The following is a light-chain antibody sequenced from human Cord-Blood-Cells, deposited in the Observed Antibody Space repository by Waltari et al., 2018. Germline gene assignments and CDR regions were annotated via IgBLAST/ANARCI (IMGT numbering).Light chain of an antibody. CDR3: QQRSNWPPMYT. Sequence: EIVLTQSPATLSSSPGERATLSCRASQSVSSYLASYQQKPGQAPRLLIYDASNRATGIPARFSGSGSGTDFTLTISSLEPEDFAVYYCQQRSNWPPMYTFCQGTKLEIK. J-gene: IGKJ2*01. V-gene: IGKV3-11*01. CDR2: DAS. CDR1: QSVSSY.